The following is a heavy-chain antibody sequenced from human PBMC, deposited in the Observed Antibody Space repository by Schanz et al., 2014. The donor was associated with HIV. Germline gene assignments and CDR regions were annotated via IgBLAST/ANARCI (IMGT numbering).Heavy chain of an antibody. J-gene: IGHJ4*02. CDR3: ARDAQGSWNWGYFDS. Sequence: EVQFLESGGGIIQPGGSLRLSCAASGFTFSMYAMSWVRQAPGKGLEWVSVISGSGGTTYYADSVKGRFTISRANSKNTLYLQMNSLRAEDTAVYYCARDAQGSWNWGYFDSSGQGTLVIVSS. D-gene: IGHD1-7*01. V-gene: IGHV3-23*01. CDR1: GFTFSMYA. CDR2: ISGSGGTT.